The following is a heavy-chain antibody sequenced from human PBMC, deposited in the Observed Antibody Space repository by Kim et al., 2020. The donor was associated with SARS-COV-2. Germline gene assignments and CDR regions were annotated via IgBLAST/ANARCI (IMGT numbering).Heavy chain of an antibody. V-gene: IGHV3-30*18. CDR2: ISYDGSNK. Sequence: GGSLRLSCVASGFTFSSYGMHWVRQAPGKGLEWVAVISYDGSNKYYADSVKGRFTISRDNSKNTLYLQMNSLRAEDTAVYYCAKDMYYDFWSGYSADVWGQGTTVTVSS. D-gene: IGHD3-3*01. CDR3: AKDMYYDFWSGYSADV. CDR1: GFTFSSYG. J-gene: IGHJ6*02.